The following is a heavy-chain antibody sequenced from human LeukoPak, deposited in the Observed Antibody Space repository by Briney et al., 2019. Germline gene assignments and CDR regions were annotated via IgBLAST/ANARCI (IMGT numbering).Heavy chain of an antibody. CDR3: ASVSGYDYIDAFDI. CDR2: MNPNSGNT. J-gene: IGHJ3*02. Sequence: ASVKVSCKASGYTFTSYDINWVRQATGQGLEWMGRMNPNSGNTGYAQKFQGRVTMTRNTSISTAYMELSSLRSEDTAVYYCASVSGYDYIDAFDIWGQGTMVTVSS. V-gene: IGHV1-8*01. CDR1: GYTFTSYD. D-gene: IGHD5-12*01.